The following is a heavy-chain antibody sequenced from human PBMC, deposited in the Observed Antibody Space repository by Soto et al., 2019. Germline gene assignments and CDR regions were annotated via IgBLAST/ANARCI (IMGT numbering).Heavy chain of an antibody. CDR1: GFTFSSYW. CDR2: IIRDGAET. CDR3: AGGNDKTWDSDY. D-gene: IGHD7-27*01. V-gene: IGHV3-7*03. Sequence: EVQLVESGGGLAQPGGSLRLSCAASGFTFSSYWMSWVRQAPGKGLEWVANIIRDGAETFYVDSVKGRFTISRDNSKNSLYLQMNNFRAEDTAVYYCAGGNDKTWDSDYWGQGTLVTISS. J-gene: IGHJ4*02.